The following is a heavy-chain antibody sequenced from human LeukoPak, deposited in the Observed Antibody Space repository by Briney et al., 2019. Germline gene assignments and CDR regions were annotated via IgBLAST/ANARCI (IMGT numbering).Heavy chain of an antibody. CDR1: GGTFSSYA. CDR2: IIPIFGTA. D-gene: IGHD4-17*01. CDR3: ARLSSHYGDYKVDP. J-gene: IGHJ5*02. Sequence: SVKVSCKASGGTFSSYAISWVRQAPGQGLEWMGGIIPIFGTANYAQKFQGRVTMTTDTSASTAYMELSSLRSEDTAVYYCARLSSHYGDYKVDPWGQGTLVTVSS. V-gene: IGHV1-69*05.